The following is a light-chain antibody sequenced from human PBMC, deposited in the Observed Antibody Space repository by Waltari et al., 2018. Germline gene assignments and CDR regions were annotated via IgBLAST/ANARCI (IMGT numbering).Light chain of an antibody. Sequence: EIVMTQSPESLAVSLGERATINCKSNQSVLKSSTNKNYLAWYQHRPGQPPKLLFYWSSTRESGVPDRFSTSGSGTDFTLTISSLQAEDVAVYYCQQYYNAPVTFGGGTKMEIK. CDR2: WSS. J-gene: IGKJ4*01. CDR1: QSVLKSSTNKNY. V-gene: IGKV4-1*01. CDR3: QQYYNAPVT.